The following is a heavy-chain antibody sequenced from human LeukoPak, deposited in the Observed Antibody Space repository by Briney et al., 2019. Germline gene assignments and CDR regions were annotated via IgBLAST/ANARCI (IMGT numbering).Heavy chain of an antibody. D-gene: IGHD5-18*01. CDR2: ISGSGGST. CDR3: ASDVDTAMVTDY. Sequence: GGSLRLSCAASGFTFSSYAMSWVRQAPGKGLEWVSAISGSGGSTYYANSVKGRFTISRDNSKNTLYLQMNSLRAEDTAVYYCASDVDTAMVTDYWGQGTLVAVSS. V-gene: IGHV3-23*01. J-gene: IGHJ4*02. CDR1: GFTFSSYA.